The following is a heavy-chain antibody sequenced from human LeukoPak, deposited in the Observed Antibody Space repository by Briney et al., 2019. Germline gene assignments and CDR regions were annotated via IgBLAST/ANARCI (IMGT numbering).Heavy chain of an antibody. V-gene: IGHV4-59*08. J-gene: IGHJ4*02. CDR3: ARHLDYYGSGSYEY. CDR2: ISYSGST. CDR1: GGSISTYH. D-gene: IGHD3-10*01. Sequence: SETLSLTCAVSGGSISTYHWSWIRQPPGKGLEWIGYISYSGSTNYNPSLKSRVTISVDTSKSQFSLRLSSVTAADTAVYYCARHLDYYGSGSYEYWGQGTLVTVSS.